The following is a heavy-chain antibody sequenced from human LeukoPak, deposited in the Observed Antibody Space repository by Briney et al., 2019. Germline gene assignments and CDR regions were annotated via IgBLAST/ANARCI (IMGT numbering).Heavy chain of an antibody. J-gene: IGHJ4*02. Sequence: SETLSLTCTVSGGSMRSYYWNWIRQPPGKGLELIGYVYYSGTANYNPSLESRVTILVDTSKNQFSLNLSSVTAADTAVYYCARTKSGWYYSDYWGQGTLVSVSS. D-gene: IGHD6-19*01. V-gene: IGHV4-59*08. CDR1: GGSMRSYY. CDR2: VYYSGTA. CDR3: ARTKSGWYYSDY.